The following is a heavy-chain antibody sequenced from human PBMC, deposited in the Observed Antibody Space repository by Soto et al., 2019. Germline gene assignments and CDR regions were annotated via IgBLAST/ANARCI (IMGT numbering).Heavy chain of an antibody. Sequence: DVQLVEAGGGLVQPGGSLRLSCAASGFTFRSYNMNWVRQAPGKGLDWLSYISSSSSTIYYADSVKGRFTISRDNAKNSLYLQTNCLRDDDTAMYCARRGTIAVITIGEFWGQGTLVSVAS. D-gene: IGHD3-16*01. V-gene: IGHV3-48*02. J-gene: IGHJ4*01. CDR1: GFTFRSYN. CDR2: ISSSSSTI. CDR3: RRGTIAVITIGEF.